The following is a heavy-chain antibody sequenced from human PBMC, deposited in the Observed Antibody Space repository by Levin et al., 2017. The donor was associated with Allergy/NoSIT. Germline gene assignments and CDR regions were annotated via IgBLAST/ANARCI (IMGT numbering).Heavy chain of an antibody. CDR3: ARGPIFYMTTVTLYYFDY. Sequence: SETLSLTCTVSGGSISSGGYYWSWIRQHPGKGLEWIGYIYYSGSTYYNPSLKSRVTISVDTSKNQFSLKLSSVTAADTAVYYCARGPIFYMTTVTLYYFDYWGQGTLVTVSS. D-gene: IGHD4-17*01. V-gene: IGHV4-31*03. CDR1: GGSISSGGYY. J-gene: IGHJ4*02. CDR2: IYYSGST.